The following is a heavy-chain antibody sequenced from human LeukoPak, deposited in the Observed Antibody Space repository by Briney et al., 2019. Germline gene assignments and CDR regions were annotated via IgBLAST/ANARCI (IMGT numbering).Heavy chain of an antibody. CDR1: GVSFSCYY. Sequence: PSETLTLTCAVYGVSFSCYYFSWIRQPPGKGLEWIGEINHSGSTNYNPSLNSRVTILVDTSKNQFSLKLSSMTAADTDVYYCARGKGLRFLEWLLATHKIFAYWGQGTLVTVSS. J-gene: IGHJ4*02. CDR3: ARGKGLRFLEWLLATHKIFAY. D-gene: IGHD3-3*01. CDR2: INHSGST. V-gene: IGHV4-34*01.